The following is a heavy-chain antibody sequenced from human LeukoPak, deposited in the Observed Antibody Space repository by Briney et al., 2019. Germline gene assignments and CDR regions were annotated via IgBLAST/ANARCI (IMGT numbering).Heavy chain of an antibody. CDR1: GYTFTSYD. V-gene: IGHV1-8*03. D-gene: IGHD4-11*01. J-gene: IGHJ3*02. CDR2: MNPNSGNT. CDR3: ARVLSYTDAFDI. Sequence: ASVKVSCKASGYTFTSYDINWVRQATGQGLEWMGWMNPNSGNTGYAQKFQGRVTITRNTSISTAYMELSSLRSEDTAVYYRARVLSYTDAFDIWGQGTMVTVSS.